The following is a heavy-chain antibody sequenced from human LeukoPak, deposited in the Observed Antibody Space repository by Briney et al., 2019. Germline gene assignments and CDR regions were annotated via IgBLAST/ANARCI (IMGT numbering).Heavy chain of an antibody. V-gene: IGHV4-59*08. D-gene: IGHD4-17*01. Sequence: SETPSLTCTVSGGSISSYYWSWIRQPPGKGLEWIGYIYYSGSTNYNPSLKSRVTISVDTSKNQFSLKLSSVTAADTAVYYCARHLRRDYFDYWGQGTLVTVSS. CDR3: ARHLRRDYFDY. CDR1: GGSISSYY. J-gene: IGHJ4*02. CDR2: IYYSGST.